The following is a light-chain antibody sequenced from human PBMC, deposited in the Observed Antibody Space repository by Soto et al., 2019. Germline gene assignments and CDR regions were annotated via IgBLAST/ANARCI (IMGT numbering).Light chain of an antibody. CDR1: NSDVGGYNY. J-gene: IGLJ1*01. Sequence: QSPLTQPASVSGSPGQSITISCTGTNSDVGGYNYVSWYQQHLGKAPELMIYEVSHRPSGVSNRFSGSKSDNTASLTISGLQAEDEADYYCSSYTSISTLYVFGTGTKVTVL. CDR2: EVS. V-gene: IGLV2-14*01. CDR3: SSYTSISTLYV.